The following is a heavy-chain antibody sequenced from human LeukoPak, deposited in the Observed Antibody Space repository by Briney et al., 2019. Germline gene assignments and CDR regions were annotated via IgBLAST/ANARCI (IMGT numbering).Heavy chain of an antibody. CDR2: LSGNGGYT. D-gene: IGHD1-26*01. Sequence: GGSLRLSCAASGFTFSSYAMTWVRQAPGKGLEWVSSLSGNGGYTYHANSVKGRFAISRDNSKNTLYLRMNSLRAEDTAVYYCAKGMGYYDGMDVWGQGTTVTVSS. CDR3: AKGMGYYDGMDV. CDR1: GFTFSSYA. J-gene: IGHJ6*02. V-gene: IGHV3-23*01.